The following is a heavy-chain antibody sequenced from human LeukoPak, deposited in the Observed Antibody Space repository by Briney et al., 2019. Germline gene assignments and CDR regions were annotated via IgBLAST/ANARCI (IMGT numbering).Heavy chain of an antibody. V-gene: IGHV3-33*01. CDR1: GFTFSSYG. Sequence: GGSLRLSCAASGFTFSSYGMHWVRQAPGKGLEWVAVIWYDGSNKYYADPVKGRFTISRDNSKNTLYLQMNSLRAEDTAVYYCARDTLYYDFWSGYSVDAFDIRGQGTMVTVSS. J-gene: IGHJ3*02. D-gene: IGHD3-3*01. CDR3: ARDTLYYDFWSGYSVDAFDI. CDR2: IWYDGSNK.